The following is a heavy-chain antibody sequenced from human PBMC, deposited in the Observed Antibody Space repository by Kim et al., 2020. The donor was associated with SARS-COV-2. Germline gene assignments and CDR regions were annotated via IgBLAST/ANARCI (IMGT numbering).Heavy chain of an antibody. Sequence: YYADSVKGRFTISRDNAKNSLYLQMNSLRAEDTAVYYCARAVAGTPYFDYWGQGTLVTVSS. J-gene: IGHJ4*02. D-gene: IGHD6-19*01. V-gene: IGHV3-11*04. CDR3: ARAVAGTPYFDY.